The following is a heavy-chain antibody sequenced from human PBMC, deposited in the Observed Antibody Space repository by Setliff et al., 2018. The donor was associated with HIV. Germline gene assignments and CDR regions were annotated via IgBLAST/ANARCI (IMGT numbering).Heavy chain of an antibody. V-gene: IGHV1-2*02. Sequence: EASVKVSCKASGYTLSSHYIHWVRQAPGHRPEWVGWINPQTGGTNFAQKFQGRITMTSDTSVNTVYMELRSLRSDDTAVYYCASSVDNYGDNRWFDPWGQGTLVTVSS. J-gene: IGHJ5*02. D-gene: IGHD4-17*01. CDR2: INPQTGGT. CDR3: ASSVDNYGDNRWFDP. CDR1: GYTLSSHY.